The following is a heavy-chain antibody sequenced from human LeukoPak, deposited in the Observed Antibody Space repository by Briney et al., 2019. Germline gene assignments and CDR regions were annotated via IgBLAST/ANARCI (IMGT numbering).Heavy chain of an antibody. CDR2: ISYDGSNE. CDR3: ARGIPSDY. J-gene: IGHJ4*02. D-gene: IGHD3-10*01. CDR1: GFNLRYYR. Sequence: GGSLRLSCAAPGFNLRYYRMHWVRQAPGKGLEGVAVISYDGSNEYYADSVQGRFASSRDNSKNTLYLQMNSLIAEDTAVYYCARGIPSDYWGQGTLVTVSS. V-gene: IGHV3-30*03.